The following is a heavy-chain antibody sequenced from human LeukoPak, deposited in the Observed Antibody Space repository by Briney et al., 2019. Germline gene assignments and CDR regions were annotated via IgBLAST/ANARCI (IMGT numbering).Heavy chain of an antibody. CDR2: ISWNSGSI. V-gene: IGHV3-9*03. Sequence: PGGSLRLSCAASGFTFDDYAMHWVRHAPGKGLEWVSGISWNSGSIGYADSVKGRFTISRDNAKNSLYLQMNSLRAEDMALYYCAKTALELRYYYYMDVWGKGTTVTVSS. D-gene: IGHD3-10*01. CDR1: GFTFDDYA. CDR3: AKTALELRYYYYMDV. J-gene: IGHJ6*03.